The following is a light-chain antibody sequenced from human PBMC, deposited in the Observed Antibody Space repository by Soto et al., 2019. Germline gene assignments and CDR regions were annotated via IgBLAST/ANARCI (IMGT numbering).Light chain of an antibody. CDR1: QSITSSY. V-gene: IGKV3-20*01. CDR3: QLYDSPSYT. J-gene: IGKJ2*01. CDR2: GAS. Sequence: IVLTQSPGTLSLSPGERATLSCRASQSITSSYLAWYQQKPGQAPRLLIYGASRRATDIPDRFSGSGSGTDFTLTISRLEPEDFAVYYCQLYDSPSYTFGQGTKVDNK.